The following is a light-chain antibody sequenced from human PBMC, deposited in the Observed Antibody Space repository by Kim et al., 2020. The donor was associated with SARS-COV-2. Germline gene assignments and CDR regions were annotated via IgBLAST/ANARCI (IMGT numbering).Light chain of an antibody. J-gene: IGLJ2*01. CDR3: AAWDDSVDGYVV. Sequence: RVSISCSGGNSNIRNNAVNWYMQRPGMAPKLQIFRNDDQPSGVRDRFAGSKSGTSASLAIGGLQSEDEADYYCAAWDDSVDGYVVFGGGTQLTVL. CDR1: NSNIRNNA. V-gene: IGLV1-44*01. CDR2: RND.